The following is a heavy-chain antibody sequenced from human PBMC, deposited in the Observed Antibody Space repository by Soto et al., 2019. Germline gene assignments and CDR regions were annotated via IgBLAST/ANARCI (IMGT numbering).Heavy chain of an antibody. Sequence: QVQLQEWGPGLVKPSQTLSLTCTVSGGSISSGDYYWSWIRQPPGKGLEWIGYIYYSGSTYYNPSLKRRVTISVDTSKNQFSPKLSSVTAADTAVYYCARGARPQYYDIVTGYYGVGIEDYWGQGTLVTVSS. CDR3: ARGARPQYYDIVTGYYGVGIEDY. D-gene: IGHD3-9*01. CDR2: IYYSGST. V-gene: IGHV4-30-4*01. J-gene: IGHJ4*02. CDR1: GGSISSGDYY.